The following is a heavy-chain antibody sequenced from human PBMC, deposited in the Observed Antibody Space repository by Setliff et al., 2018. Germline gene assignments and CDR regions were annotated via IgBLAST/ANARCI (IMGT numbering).Heavy chain of an antibody. CDR2: IKEDGSER. J-gene: IGHJ4*02. Sequence: GGSLRLSCAASGLTFSNSWMSWVRQAPGKGLEWVANIKEDGSERNYAESVKGRFITSRDNAKNLVFLQITSLRVEDTAVYYCAKDRYSQSYDADYFDYWGQGTLVTVS. D-gene: IGHD1-26*01. CDR3: AKDRYSQSYDADYFDY. CDR1: GLTFSNSW. V-gene: IGHV3-7*04.